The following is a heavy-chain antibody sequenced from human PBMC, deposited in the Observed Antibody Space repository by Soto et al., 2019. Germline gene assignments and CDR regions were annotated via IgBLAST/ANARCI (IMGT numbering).Heavy chain of an antibody. D-gene: IGHD3-10*01. J-gene: IGHJ3*02. V-gene: IGHV1-18*01. Sequence: ASVKASCKASGYTFTSYGIRWVRQAPGQGIEWMGWISAYNGNTNYAQKLQGRVTMTTDTSTSTAYMELRSLRSDDTAVYYCAREDRKYYYCSGSYSATPDDAFYIWGQGTMVTVSS. CDR3: AREDRKYYYCSGSYSATPDDAFYI. CDR2: ISAYNGNT. CDR1: GYTFTSYG.